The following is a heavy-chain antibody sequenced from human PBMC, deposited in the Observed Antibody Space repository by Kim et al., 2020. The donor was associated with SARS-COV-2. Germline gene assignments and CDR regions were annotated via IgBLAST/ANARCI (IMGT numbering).Heavy chain of an antibody. CDR3: ARGRLPPSFGVTIRSDGLDDF. V-gene: IGHV1-8*02. CDR1: GYTFTSYD. Sequence: ASVKVSCKAAGYTFTSYDINWVRQAPGQGLEWMGWMNPYSGNTSYAQKLQGRVTMTSDTSISTAYMELSSLRSEDTAFYYCARGRLPPSFGVTIRSDGLDDFGGQGTLVTVS. D-gene: IGHD3-3*01. J-gene: IGHJ4*02. CDR2: MNPYSGNT.